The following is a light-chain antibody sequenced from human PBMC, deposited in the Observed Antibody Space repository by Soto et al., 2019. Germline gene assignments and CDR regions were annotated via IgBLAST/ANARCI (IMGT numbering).Light chain of an antibody. V-gene: IGLV2-23*03. CDR1: SSDVGSYNL. CDR2: EGS. J-gene: IGLJ1*01. CDR3: CSYAGSSTFFNV. Sequence: QSALTQPASVSGSPGQSITISCTGTSSDVGSYNLVSWYQQHPGKAPKLMIYEGSKRPSGVSNRFSGSKSGNTASLTISGLQAEDEADYYCCSYAGSSTFFNVFGTGTRSPS.